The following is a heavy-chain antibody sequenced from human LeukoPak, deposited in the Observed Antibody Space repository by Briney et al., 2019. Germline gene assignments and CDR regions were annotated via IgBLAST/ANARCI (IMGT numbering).Heavy chain of an antibody. J-gene: IGHJ4*02. D-gene: IGHD3-16*02. CDR2: IDSSSSTI. Sequence: PGGSLRLSCAASGFTFSGYAMSWVRQAPGKGLEWVSYIDSSSSTIYYADSVKGRFTVSRDNAKNSLDLQMNSLRAEDTAVYYCVRDRGISFYFDYWGQGTLVTVSS. CDR1: GFTFSGYA. V-gene: IGHV3-48*01. CDR3: VRDRGISFYFDY.